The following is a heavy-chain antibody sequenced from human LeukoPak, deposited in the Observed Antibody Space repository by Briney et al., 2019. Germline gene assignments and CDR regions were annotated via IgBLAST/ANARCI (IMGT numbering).Heavy chain of an antibody. CDR2: MNPNSGNT. V-gene: IGHV1-8*02. CDR3: ARGVTRITIFGVVIRIGFDY. Sequence: ASVKVSCKASGYTFTSYYMHWVRQATGQGLEWMGWMNPNSGNTGYAQKFQGRVTMTRNTSISTAYMELSSLKSEDTAVYYCARGVTRITIFGVVIRIGFDYWGQGTLVTVSS. CDR1: GYTFTSYY. D-gene: IGHD3-3*01. J-gene: IGHJ4*02.